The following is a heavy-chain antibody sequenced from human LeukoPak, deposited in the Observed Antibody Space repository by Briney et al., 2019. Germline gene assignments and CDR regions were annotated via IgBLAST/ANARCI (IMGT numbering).Heavy chain of an antibody. CDR2: IIPILGTA. Sequence: GASVKVSCKASGGTFSSYAISWVRQAPGQGLEWMGGIIPILGTANYAQKFQGRVTITADESTSTAYMELSSLRSEDTAVYYCASVSIVVVPAAMHYWGQGTLVTISS. CDR3: ASVSIVVVPAAMHY. D-gene: IGHD2-2*01. V-gene: IGHV1-69*13. J-gene: IGHJ4*02. CDR1: GGTFSSYA.